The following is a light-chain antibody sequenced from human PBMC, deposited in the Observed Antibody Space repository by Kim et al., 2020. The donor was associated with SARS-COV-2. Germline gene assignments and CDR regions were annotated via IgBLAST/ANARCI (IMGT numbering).Light chain of an antibody. CDR1: QSINNW. J-gene: IGKJ1*01. CDR3: QQYNSYSPTT. CDR2: KAS. Sequence: SVGDRVTITCRASQSINNWLSWYQQKPGKAPKLLIYKASSLESGVPSRFSGSGSGTEFTLTISSLQPDDFATYYCQQYNSYSPTTFGQGTKVDIK. V-gene: IGKV1-5*03.